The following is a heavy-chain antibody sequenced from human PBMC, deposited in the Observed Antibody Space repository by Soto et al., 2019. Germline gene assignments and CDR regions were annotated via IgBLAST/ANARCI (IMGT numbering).Heavy chain of an antibody. CDR1: GYSLTSYA. J-gene: IGHJ2*01. V-gene: IGHV1-3*01. Sequence: QVQLVQSGTEVKKPGASVKVSCKASGYSLTSYAMHWGRQAPGQRLEWMGWINAGNGNTKYSQKFQGRVTITRDTSASTVYMELSSLRSEDTAVYYCARRAAGGGDYWYFDLWGRGTLVTVSS. D-gene: IGHD3-10*01. CDR2: INAGNGNT. CDR3: ARRAAGGGDYWYFDL.